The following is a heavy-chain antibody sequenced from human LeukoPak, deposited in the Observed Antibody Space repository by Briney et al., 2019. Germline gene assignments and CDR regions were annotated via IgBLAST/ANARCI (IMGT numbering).Heavy chain of an antibody. Sequence: PSETLSLTCTVSGGSISSSSYYWGWIRQPPGKGLEWIGSIYYSGSTYYNPSLKSRVTMSVDTSKNQFSLKLSSVTAADTAVYHCARCPSHDYSNGQEAYMDVWGKGTTVTVSS. V-gene: IGHV4-39*01. D-gene: IGHD4-11*01. CDR2: IYYSGST. J-gene: IGHJ6*03. CDR3: ARCPSHDYSNGQEAYMDV. CDR1: GGSISSSSYY.